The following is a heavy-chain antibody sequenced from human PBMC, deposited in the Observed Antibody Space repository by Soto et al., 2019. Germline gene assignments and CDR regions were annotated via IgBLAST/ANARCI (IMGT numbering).Heavy chain of an antibody. CDR1: GYTLIELS. D-gene: IGHD6-19*01. J-gene: IGHJ3*02. CDR3: TTDRGSSDGHGGAFDI. Sequence: QVQLVQSGAEVKKPGASVKVSCKVSGYTLIELSMHWVRQAPGKGLEWMGGFDPEDGETIYAQKFQGRVTMTEDTSTDTDYMELSRLRSEDTAVYYCTTDRGSSDGHGGAFDIWGQGTMVTVSS. V-gene: IGHV1-24*01. CDR2: FDPEDGET.